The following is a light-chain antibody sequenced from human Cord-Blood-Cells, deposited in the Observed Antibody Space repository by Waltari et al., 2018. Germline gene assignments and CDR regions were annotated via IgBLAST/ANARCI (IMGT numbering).Light chain of an antibody. CDR2: WAS. V-gene: IGKV4-1*01. CDR1: QSVLYSSNNKNY. J-gene: IGKJ4*01. Sequence: DIVMTQSPDSLAVSLGERATINCKSSQSVLYSSNNKNYLAWYQQQPGQPPKLLIYWASTRESGVPDRFSCSGSGTDFTLTISSLQAEDVAVYYCQQYYSTPLTFGGGTKVEIK. CDR3: QQYYSTPLT.